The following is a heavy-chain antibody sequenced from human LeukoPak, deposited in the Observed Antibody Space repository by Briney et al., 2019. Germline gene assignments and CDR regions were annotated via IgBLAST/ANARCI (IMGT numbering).Heavy chain of an antibody. Sequence: GGSLRLSCAASGFTLADYAMHWVRQAPGKGLEWVGRSRNKAKSYATEYAASVKGRFTISRDDSKNSLYLQMNSLETEDTAVYYCVRVGSVSGSGYLDYWGQGTLVTVSS. J-gene: IGHJ4*02. CDR2: SRNKAKSYAT. D-gene: IGHD6-19*01. CDR1: GFTLADYA. CDR3: VRVGSVSGSGYLDY. V-gene: IGHV3-72*01.